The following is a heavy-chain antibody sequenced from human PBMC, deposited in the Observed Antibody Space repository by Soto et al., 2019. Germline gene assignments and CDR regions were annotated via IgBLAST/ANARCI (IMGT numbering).Heavy chain of an antibody. D-gene: IGHD2-15*01. Sequence: EVQLLESGGGLVQPGGSLSLSCAASGFTFSSYAMSWVRQAPGKGLEWVSAISGSGGSTYYADSVKGRFTISRDNSKNTLYLQMNSLRAEDTAVYYCAKDQSRGYCSGGSCLTFDYWGQGTLVTVSS. V-gene: IGHV3-23*01. CDR1: GFTFSSYA. J-gene: IGHJ4*02. CDR3: AKDQSRGYCSGGSCLTFDY. CDR2: ISGSGGST.